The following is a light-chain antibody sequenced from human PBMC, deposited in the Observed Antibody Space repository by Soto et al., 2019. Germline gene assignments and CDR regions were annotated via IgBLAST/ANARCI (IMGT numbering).Light chain of an antibody. CDR3: LQHRSYPLT. Sequence: DIQMTQSPSAMSASVGDRVTITCRASQCIDNYLAWFQQKPGKVPQRLIYAASTLQSGVPSRFSGSGSGTEFTLTISSLQPEDFATYYCLQHRSYPLTFGGGTKVDI. CDR2: AAS. J-gene: IGKJ4*01. V-gene: IGKV1-17*03. CDR1: QCIDNY.